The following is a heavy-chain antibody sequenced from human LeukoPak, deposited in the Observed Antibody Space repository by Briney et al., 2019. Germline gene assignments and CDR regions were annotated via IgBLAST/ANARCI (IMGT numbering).Heavy chain of an antibody. Sequence: GGSLRLSCAASGFTFSDAWMNWVRQAPGKGLEWVGRIKSKTNGETTDYAAPVKGRFTISRDDSKNTLYLQMYSLKTEDTAVYYCTHYYDSSGYYYFDDWGQGTLVTVSS. CDR3: THYYDSSGYYYFDD. CDR1: GFTFSDAW. V-gene: IGHV3-15*07. J-gene: IGHJ4*02. CDR2: IKSKTNGETT. D-gene: IGHD3-22*01.